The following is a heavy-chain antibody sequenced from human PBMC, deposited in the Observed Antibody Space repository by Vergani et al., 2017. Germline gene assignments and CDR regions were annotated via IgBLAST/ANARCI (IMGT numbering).Heavy chain of an antibody. CDR3: ADVRYDFWSGPIAN. CDR1: GGSISSSSYY. J-gene: IGHJ4*02. Sequence: QLQLQESGPGLVKPSETLSLTCTVSGGSISSSSYYWGWIRQPPGKGLEWIGSIYYSGDTYYNPSLKSRVTISVDTSKNQFSLKLSSVTAADTAVYDCADVRYDFWSGPIANWGQGTLVTVSS. V-gene: IGHV4-39*01. CDR2: IYYSGDT. D-gene: IGHD3-3*01.